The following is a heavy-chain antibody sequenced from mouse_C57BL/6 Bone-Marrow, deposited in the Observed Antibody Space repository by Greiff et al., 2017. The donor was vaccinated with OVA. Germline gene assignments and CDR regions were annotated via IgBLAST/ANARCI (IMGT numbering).Heavy chain of an antibody. J-gene: IGHJ4*01. CDR1: GYSFTDYN. D-gene: IGHD2-2*01. V-gene: IGHV1-39*01. Sequence: VQLQQSGPELVKPGASVKISCKASGYSFTDYNMNWVKQSNGKSLEWIGVINPNYGTTSYNQKFKGKATLTVDQSSSKAYMQINSLTSEDSAVYYCARGDYGYAYYYAMDYWGQGTSVTVSS. CDR2: INPNYGTT. CDR3: ARGDYGYAYYYAMDY.